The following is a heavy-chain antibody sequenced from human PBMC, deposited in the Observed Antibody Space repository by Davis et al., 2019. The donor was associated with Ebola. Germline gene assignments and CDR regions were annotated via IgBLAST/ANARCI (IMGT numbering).Heavy chain of an antibody. V-gene: IGHV1-18*04. D-gene: IGHD2-15*01. CDR3: AREAVVVVAATHFYYYYGMDV. J-gene: IGHJ6*04. Sequence: ASVKVSCKASGYTFTSYGISWVRQAPGQGLEWMGWINPHNGNTNYAQNVQGRVTMTTDTSTSTAYMEVGSLRSDDTAVYYCAREAVVVVAATHFYYYYGMDVWGKGTTVTVSS. CDR2: INPHNGNT. CDR1: GYTFTSYG.